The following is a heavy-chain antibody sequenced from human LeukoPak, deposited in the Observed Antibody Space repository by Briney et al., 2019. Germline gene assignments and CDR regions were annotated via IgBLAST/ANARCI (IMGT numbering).Heavy chain of an antibody. V-gene: IGHV4-34*01. J-gene: IGHJ4*02. D-gene: IGHD3-10*01. Sequence: SETLSLTCAVYGGSFSGYYWSWIRQPPGKGLEWIGEINHSGSTNYNPSLKSQVTISVDTSKNQFSLKLSSVTAADTAVYYCARVYGSGSYYFDYWGQGTLVTVSS. CDR2: INHSGST. CDR1: GGSFSGYY. CDR3: ARVYGSGSYYFDY.